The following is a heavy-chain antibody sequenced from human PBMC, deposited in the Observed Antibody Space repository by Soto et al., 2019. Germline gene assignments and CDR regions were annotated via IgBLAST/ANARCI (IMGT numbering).Heavy chain of an antibody. CDR1: GGSFSGYY. Sequence: QVQLQQWGAGLLKHSETLSLTCAVYGGSFSGYYWSWIRQPPGKGLEWIGEINHSGSTNYNPSLKSRVTISVDTYKNQFSLKLSSVTAADTAVYYCARHIAYCGCDCYTTKDYYYSGIDVWGKGTTVTVSS. CDR3: ARHIAYCGCDCYTTKDYYYSGIDV. V-gene: IGHV4-34*01. D-gene: IGHD2-21*02. CDR2: INHSGST. J-gene: IGHJ6*04.